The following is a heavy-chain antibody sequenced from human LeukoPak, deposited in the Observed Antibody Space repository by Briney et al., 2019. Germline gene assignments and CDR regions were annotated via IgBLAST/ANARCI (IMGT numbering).Heavy chain of an antibody. CDR1: GFTFSSYA. V-gene: IGHV3-30*04. J-gene: IGHJ4*02. CDR3: ARGSKSYGDYIRSRIHYFDY. CDR2: ISYDGSNK. Sequence: GGSLRLSCAASGFTFSSYAMHWVRQPPGKGLEWVAVISYDGSNKYYADSVKGRFTISRDNSKNTLYLQMNSLRAEDTAVYYCARGSKSYGDYIRSRIHYFDYWGQGTLVTVSS. D-gene: IGHD4-17*01.